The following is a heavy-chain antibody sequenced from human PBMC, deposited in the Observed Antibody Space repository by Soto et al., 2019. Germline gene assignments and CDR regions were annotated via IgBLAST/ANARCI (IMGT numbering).Heavy chain of an antibody. J-gene: IGHJ6*02. CDR1: GFTFSSYA. CDR3: ARGRIAGRRRFGVDV. CDR2: ISESSGHT. Sequence: EVQLLEYGGGLVQPGGSLRLSCAASGFTFSSYAMAWVRQAPGKGLEWVSGISESSGHTYYADSVKGRFTISRDNSRSTLFLQINSPSAEDTATYYCARGRIAGRRRFGVDVWGQGTTITVSS. D-gene: IGHD6-6*01. V-gene: IGHV3-23*01.